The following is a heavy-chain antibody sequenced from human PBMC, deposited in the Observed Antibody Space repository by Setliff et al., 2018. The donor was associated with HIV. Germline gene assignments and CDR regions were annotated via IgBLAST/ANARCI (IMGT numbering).Heavy chain of an antibody. D-gene: IGHD3-22*01. J-gene: IGHJ5*02. CDR2: INPSSGGT. CDR1: GYTFTDYY. V-gene: IGHV1-2*02. Sequence: ASVKVSCKASGYTFTDYYVHWVRQAPGQGLEWMGWINPSSGGTNYAQTFQGRVTMTRDTSISTAYMELSSLRSDDTAVYYCARCMTMTGNWFDPWGQGTLVTVSS. CDR3: ARCMTMTGNWFDP.